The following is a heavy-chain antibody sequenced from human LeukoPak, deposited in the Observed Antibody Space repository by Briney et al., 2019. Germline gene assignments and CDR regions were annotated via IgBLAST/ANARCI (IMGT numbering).Heavy chain of an antibody. CDR3: ARDGDFWSGYYTHWFDP. J-gene: IGHJ5*02. D-gene: IGHD3-3*01. V-gene: IGHV1-3*01. CDR2: INAGNGNT. Sequence: GASVKVSCKASGYTFISYAMRWVRQAPGQRLEWMGWINAGNGNTKYSQKFQGRVTITRDTSASTAYMELSSLRSEDTAVYYCARDGDFWSGYYTHWFDPWGQGTLVTVSS. CDR1: GYTFISYA.